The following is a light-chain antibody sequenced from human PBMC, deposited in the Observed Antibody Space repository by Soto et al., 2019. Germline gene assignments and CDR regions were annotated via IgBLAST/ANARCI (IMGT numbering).Light chain of an antibody. V-gene: IGKV3-15*01. CDR2: GAS. J-gene: IGKJ1*01. Sequence: EIVLTQSPATLSVSPGESATLSCRASQSISSNLAWYQQKPGQSPRLLIYGASSRATGVPVRFSGSGSGVAFTLTISGLQSEDFAVYHCQQYNQWPGTFG. CDR3: QQYNQWPGT. CDR1: QSISSN.